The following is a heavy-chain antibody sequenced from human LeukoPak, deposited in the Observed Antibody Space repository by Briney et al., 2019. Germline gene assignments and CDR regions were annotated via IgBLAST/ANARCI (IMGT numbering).Heavy chain of an antibody. CDR2: ISGSGGST. CDR1: GFTFSSYA. D-gene: IGHD3-10*01. V-gene: IGHV3-23*01. Sequence: PGGSLRLSCAASGFTFSSYAISWVRQAPGKGLEWVSAISGSGGSTYYADSVKGRFTISRDNSKNTLYLQMNSLRAEDTAVYYCAKDFVNYYGSGSYYNEDYWGQRTLVTVSS. J-gene: IGHJ4*02. CDR3: AKDFVNYYGSGSYYNEDY.